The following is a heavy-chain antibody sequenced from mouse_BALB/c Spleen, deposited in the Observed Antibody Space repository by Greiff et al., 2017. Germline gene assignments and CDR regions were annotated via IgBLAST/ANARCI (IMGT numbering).Heavy chain of an antibody. Sequence: DVKLVESGGGLVKPGGSLKLSCAASGFTFSSYAMSWVRQSPEQRLEWVAEISSGGSYTYYPDTVTGRFTVSRDNAKNTLYLGMSSLRSEDTAMYYCAREGYDYEGYFDVWGAGTTVTVSS. CDR3: AREGYDYEGYFDV. CDR1: GFTFSSYA. CDR2: ISSGGSYT. V-gene: IGHV5-9-4*01. J-gene: IGHJ1*01. D-gene: IGHD2-4*01.